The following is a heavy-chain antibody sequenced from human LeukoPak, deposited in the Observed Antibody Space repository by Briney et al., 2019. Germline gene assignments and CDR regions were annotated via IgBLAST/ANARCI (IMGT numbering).Heavy chain of an antibody. CDR3: AVGATGPLLPDY. CDR1: GYTLTELS. D-gene: IGHD1-26*01. CDR2: VDPEDGET. J-gene: IGHJ4*02. Sequence: ASVKVSCKVSGYTLTELSMHWVRQAPGKGLEWMGGVDPEDGETTYAQKFQGRVTMTEDTSTDTAYMELSSLRSEDTAVYYCAVGATGPLLPDYWGQGTLVTVSS. V-gene: IGHV1-24*01.